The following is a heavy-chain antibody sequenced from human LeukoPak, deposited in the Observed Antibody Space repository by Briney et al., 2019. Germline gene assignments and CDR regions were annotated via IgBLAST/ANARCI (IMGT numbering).Heavy chain of an antibody. CDR2: ISSSGSTI. CDR3: ARELEYDFWSGYYGHYYYGMDV. CDR1: GFAFSDYY. Sequence: GGSLRLSCAASGFAFSDYYMSWIRQAPGKGLEWVSYISSSGSTIYYADSVKGRFTISRDNAKNSLYLQMNSLRAEDTAVYYCARELEYDFWSGYYGHYYYGMDVWGQGTTVTVSS. V-gene: IGHV3-11*01. D-gene: IGHD3-3*01. J-gene: IGHJ6*02.